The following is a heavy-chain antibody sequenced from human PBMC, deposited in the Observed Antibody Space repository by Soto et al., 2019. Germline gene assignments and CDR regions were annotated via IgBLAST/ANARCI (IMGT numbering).Heavy chain of an antibody. CDR2: ISGSGGST. CDR1: GFTFSSYA. Sequence: GGSLRLSCAASGFTFSSYAMSWVRQAPGKGLEWVSAISGSGGSTYYAGSVKGRSTISRDNSKNTLYLQMNSLRAEDTAVYYWAKAFFGVFSPMDVWDKGTTATSP. D-gene: IGHD3-3*01. CDR3: AKAFFGVFSPMDV. J-gene: IGHJ6*03. V-gene: IGHV3-23*01.